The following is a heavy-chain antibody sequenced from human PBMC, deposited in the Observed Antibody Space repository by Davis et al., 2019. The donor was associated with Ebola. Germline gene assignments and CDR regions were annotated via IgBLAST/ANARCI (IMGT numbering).Heavy chain of an antibody. V-gene: IGHV3-23*01. CDR2: ISDSDDST. D-gene: IGHD2-2*01. CDR1: GFTFSTCG. CDR3: AKGRSSTSQIYRDY. Sequence: GGSLRLSCAASGFTFSTCGMSWVRQAPGKGLEWVSSISDSDDSTYYADSVKGRFTISRDTSMNTLYLQMNSLRAEDTAVYYCAKGRSSTSQIYRDYWGQGTLVTVSS. J-gene: IGHJ4*02.